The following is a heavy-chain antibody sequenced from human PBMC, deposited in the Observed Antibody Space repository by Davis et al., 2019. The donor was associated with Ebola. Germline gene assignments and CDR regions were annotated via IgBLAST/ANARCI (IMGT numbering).Heavy chain of an antibody. CDR2: IFSSGTT. J-gene: IGHJ6*02. CDR3: ARRMDV. Sequence: MPSETLSLTCTVSGGPISSYYWSWIRQPPGKRLEWIGSIFSSGTTHYNPSLKSRVTMSVNTSRNQFSLQLTSVTAADTAVYYCARRMDVWGQGTTVTVSS. CDR1: GGPISSYY. V-gene: IGHV4-59*04.